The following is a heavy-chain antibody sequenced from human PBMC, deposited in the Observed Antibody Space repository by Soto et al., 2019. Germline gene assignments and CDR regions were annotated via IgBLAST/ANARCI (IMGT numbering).Heavy chain of an antibody. V-gene: IGHV4-4*02. CDR1: GGSVDSVNW. D-gene: IGHD5-12*01. Sequence: QVQLHESGPGLVKPSGTLSLTCAVSGGSVDSVNWYSWVRQPPGKGLEWIGEMHPTGSTNYNPWHKSRVSISMDKSRNQVSLTVTSVTSADTAVYYCARHGHNIYGFDVWGQGTTVTVSS. CDR3: ARHGHNIYGFDV. CDR2: MHPTGST. J-gene: IGHJ6*02.